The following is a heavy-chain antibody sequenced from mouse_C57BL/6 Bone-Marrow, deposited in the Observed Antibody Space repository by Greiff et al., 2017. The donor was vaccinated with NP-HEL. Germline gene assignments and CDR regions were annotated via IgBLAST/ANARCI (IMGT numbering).Heavy chain of an antibody. CDR1: GFNIKDDY. CDR3: TTVGSSPSAMDY. V-gene: IGHV14-4*01. CDR2: IDPENGDT. J-gene: IGHJ4*01. Sequence: EVQLQQSGAELVRPGASVKLSCTVSGFNIKDDYMHWVKQRPEQGLEWIGWIDPENGDTEYASKFKGKATITADTSSNTAYLQLSSRTSEDTAVYDYTTVGSSPSAMDYWGQGTSVTVSS. D-gene: IGHD1-1*01.